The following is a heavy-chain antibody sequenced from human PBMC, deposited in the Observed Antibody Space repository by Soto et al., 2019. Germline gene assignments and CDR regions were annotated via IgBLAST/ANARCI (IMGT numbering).Heavy chain of an antibody. CDR1: GVTFTSYA. V-gene: IGHV3-23*01. D-gene: IGHD1-26*01. Sequence: GGSLRLSCAASGVTFTSYAMTWVRQVPGEGLQWVSSISKSGDSTYYADSVKGRFTTSRDNSKNTLYLQMNSLRAEDTAIYYCAKATATSGGAFEIYGQGTMVTVSS. CDR3: AKATATSGGAFEI. CDR2: ISKSGDST. J-gene: IGHJ3*02.